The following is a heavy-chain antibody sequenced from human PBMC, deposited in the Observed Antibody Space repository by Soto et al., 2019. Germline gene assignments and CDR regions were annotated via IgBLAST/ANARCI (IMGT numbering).Heavy chain of an antibody. CDR1: GGTFSSYA. J-gene: IGHJ6*02. Sequence: QVQLVQSGAEVKKPGSSVKVSCKASGGTFSSYAISWVRQAPGQGLEWMGGIIPIFGTANYAQKFQGRVTITADESTSTAYMELSSLRSEDTAVYDCARGMGVRGVYDYYYGMDVWGQGTTVTVSS. CDR2: IIPIFGTA. V-gene: IGHV1-69*01. D-gene: IGHD3-10*01. CDR3: ARGMGVRGVYDYYYGMDV.